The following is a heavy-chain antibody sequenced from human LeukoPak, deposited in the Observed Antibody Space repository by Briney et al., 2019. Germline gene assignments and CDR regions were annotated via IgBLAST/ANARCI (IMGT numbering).Heavy chain of an antibody. D-gene: IGHD3-10*02. CDR1: GFTFSSYS. Sequence: PGGSLRLSCAASGFTFSSYSMNWVRQAPGKGLEWVSSIRCNSSYIYYADSVKGRFTISRDNPKNSLYLQMNSLRAEDTAVYYCARAGVGIVRGVSFAFDIWGQGTMVTVSS. CDR2: IRCNSSYI. CDR3: ARAGVGIVRGVSFAFDI. J-gene: IGHJ3*02. V-gene: IGHV3-21*01.